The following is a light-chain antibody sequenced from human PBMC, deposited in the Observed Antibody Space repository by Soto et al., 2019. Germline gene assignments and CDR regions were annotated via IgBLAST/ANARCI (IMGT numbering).Light chain of an antibody. V-gene: IGKV2D-29*01. CDR1: QNLLHSDGKTY. J-gene: IGKJ5*01. CDR2: EVS. CDR3: MQSIQLPIT. Sequence: DTVITHTPLSLSVTPEHLASISCKSSQNLLHSDGKTYVYWYLQKPGQPPQLMIYEVSNRFSGVPDRFSGSGGGKVFTLKISRVEAEDVGVYYCMQSIQLPITFGQGTRVEI.